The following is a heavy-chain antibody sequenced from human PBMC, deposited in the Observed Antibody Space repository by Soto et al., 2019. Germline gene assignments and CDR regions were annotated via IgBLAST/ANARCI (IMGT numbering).Heavy chain of an antibody. V-gene: IGHV1-69*06. J-gene: IGHJ4*02. CDR1: GGTFSSYA. Sequence: ASVKVSCKASGGTFSSYAISWVRQAPGQGLEWMGGIIPIFGTANYAQKFQGRVTITADKSTSTAYMELSSLRSEDTAVYYCARDGASLVGAAPGYFDYWGQGTLVTVSS. CDR2: IIPIFGTA. CDR3: ARDGASLVGAAPGYFDY. D-gene: IGHD1-26*01.